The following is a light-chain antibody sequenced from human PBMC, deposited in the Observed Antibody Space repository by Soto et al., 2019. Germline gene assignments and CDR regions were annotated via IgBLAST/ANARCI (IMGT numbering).Light chain of an antibody. V-gene: IGLV2-8*01. J-gene: IGLJ1*01. CDR3: SAYGGTCV. CDR1: SSDVGSYNY. CDR2: EVS. Sequence: QSVLTQPPSASGSPGQSVTISCTGTSSDVGSYNYVSWYQQRPGKAPKLIIYEVSKRPSGVPDRFSGSKSGNTASLTVSGRQAEDEADYFSSAYGGTCVFGGGTKVTVL.